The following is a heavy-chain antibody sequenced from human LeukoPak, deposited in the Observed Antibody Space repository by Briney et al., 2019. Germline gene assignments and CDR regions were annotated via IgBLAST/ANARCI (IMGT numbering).Heavy chain of an antibody. V-gene: IGHV4-59*08. J-gene: IGHJ4*02. CDR3: ARRTPNSYTDY. D-gene: IGHD2/OR15-2a*01. Sequence: PSETLSLTCTVSGGSISSYYWSWIRQPPGKGLEWIGYIYYSGSTNYSPPLKSRVTISLDTSKNQFSLKLSSVTAADTAVYYCARRTPNSYTDYWGQGTLVTVSS. CDR1: GGSISSYY. CDR2: IYYSGST.